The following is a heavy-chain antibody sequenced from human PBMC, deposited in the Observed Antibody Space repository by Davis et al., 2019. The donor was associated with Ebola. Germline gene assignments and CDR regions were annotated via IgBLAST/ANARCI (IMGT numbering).Heavy chain of an antibody. CDR1: GFTFSSYG. CDR3: AKDRGGYSSGWHLFDY. D-gene: IGHD6-19*01. J-gene: IGHJ4*02. CDR2: ISYDGSNK. Sequence: GGSLRLSCAASGFTFSSYGMHWVRQAPGKGLEWVAVISYDGSNKYYADSVKGRFTISRDNSKNTLYLQMNSLRAEDTAVYYCAKDRGGYSSGWHLFDYWGQGTLVTVSS. V-gene: IGHV3-30*18.